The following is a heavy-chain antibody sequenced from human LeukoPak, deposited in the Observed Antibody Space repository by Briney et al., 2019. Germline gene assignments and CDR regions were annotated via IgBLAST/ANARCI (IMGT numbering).Heavy chain of an antibody. CDR2: IIPIFGTA. J-gene: IGHJ4*02. CDR1: GGTFSSYA. V-gene: IGHV1-69*06. Sequence: SVKVSRKASGGTFSSYAISWVRQAPGQGLEWMGGIIPIFGTANYAQKFQGRVTITADKSTSTAYMELSSLRSEDTAVYYCARDPAGDYYGSGSTGDYWGQGTLVTVSS. CDR3: ARDPAGDYYGSGSTGDY. D-gene: IGHD3-10*01.